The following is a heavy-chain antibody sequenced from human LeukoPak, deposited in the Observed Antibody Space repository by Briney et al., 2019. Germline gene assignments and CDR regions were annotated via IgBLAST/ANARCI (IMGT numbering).Heavy chain of an antibody. V-gene: IGHV1-24*01. D-gene: IGHD6-19*01. CDR2: FDPEDGET. J-gene: IGHJ4*02. CDR1: GYTLTELS. Sequence: ASVEVSCKVCGYTLTELSMHWVRQAPGRGLVWMGGFDPEDGETIYAQKFQGRVTMTEDTSTDTAYMALSSLRSEDTAVYYCATDTIAVAGTEGDYWGQGTLVTVSS. CDR3: ATDTIAVAGTEGDY.